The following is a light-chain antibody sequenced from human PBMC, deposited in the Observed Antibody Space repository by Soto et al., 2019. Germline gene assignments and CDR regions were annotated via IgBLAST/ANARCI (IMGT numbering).Light chain of an antibody. J-gene: IGKJ1*01. Sequence: EIGMKQSPATLSVSPGERATPSCRASQSVSSNLAWYQQKPGQAPRLLIYGASTRATGIPARFSGSGSGTEFTLTISSLQSEDFAVYYCQQYNNWPQTFGQGTNVDIK. CDR2: GAS. CDR3: QQYNNWPQT. CDR1: QSVSSN. V-gene: IGKV3-15*01.